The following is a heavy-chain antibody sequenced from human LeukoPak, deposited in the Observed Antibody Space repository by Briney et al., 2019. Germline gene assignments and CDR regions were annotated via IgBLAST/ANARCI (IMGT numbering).Heavy chain of an antibody. Sequence: GGSLRLSCGVSGFTFSHAWMSWVRQAPGKGLEWVGRIKSNPDGGTTDYGAPVKGRFSISRDDSKSTLYLQMNSLHTDDTAVYYCTTDKAWWAPGSYFEFWGQGSLVTVSS. CDR3: TTDKAWWAPGSYFEF. D-gene: IGHD2-8*02. J-gene: IGHJ4*02. V-gene: IGHV3-15*01. CDR2: IKSNPDGGTT. CDR1: GFTFSHAW.